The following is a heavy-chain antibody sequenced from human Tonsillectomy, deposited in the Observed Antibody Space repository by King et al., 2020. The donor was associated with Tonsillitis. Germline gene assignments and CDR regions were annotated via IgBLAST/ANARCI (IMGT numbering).Heavy chain of an antibody. J-gene: IGHJ6*02. D-gene: IGHD3-10*01. Sequence: VQLVESAAEVKKPGESLKISCQGSGYSFSSYRIGWVRQMPGKGLEWMGIIYPGDSDTRYGPSFQGQVTISADKSISTAYLQWNSLKASDTAMYYCARRRDRDYYYYYYGMDVWGQGTTVTVSS. CDR1: GYSFSSYR. V-gene: IGHV5-51*01. CDR3: ARRRDRDYYYYYYGMDV. CDR2: IYPGDSDT.